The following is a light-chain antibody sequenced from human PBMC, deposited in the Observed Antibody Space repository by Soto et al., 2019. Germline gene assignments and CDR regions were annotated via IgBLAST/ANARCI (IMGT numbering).Light chain of an antibody. V-gene: IGLV2-8*01. Sequence: QPVLTQPPSASGSPGQSVTISCTGTSSDVGGYNYVSWYQQHPGKAPKLMIYEVTQRPSDIPDRFSGSKSGNTASLTVSGLQAEDEADYYCSSYAGTNNYVFGTGTKLTVL. J-gene: IGLJ1*01. CDR2: EVT. CDR1: SSDVGGYNY. CDR3: SSYAGTNNYV.